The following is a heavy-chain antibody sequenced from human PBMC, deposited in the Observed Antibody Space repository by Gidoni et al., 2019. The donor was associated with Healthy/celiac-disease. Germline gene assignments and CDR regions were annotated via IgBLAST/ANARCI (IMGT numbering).Heavy chain of an antibody. D-gene: IGHD3-10*01. CDR3: ARQRMVLGVTHCSDY. CDR2: INHSGST. V-gene: IGHV4-34*01. CDR1: GGSFSGYY. Sequence: QVQLQQWGAGLVKPSETLSLTCAVYGGSFSGYYWRWIRQHPGTGMEWIGEINHSGSTNYNPSLKSRVTISVDTSKNQFSLKLSSVTAADTALYYCARQRMVLGVTHCSDYWGQGTLVTVSS. J-gene: IGHJ4*02.